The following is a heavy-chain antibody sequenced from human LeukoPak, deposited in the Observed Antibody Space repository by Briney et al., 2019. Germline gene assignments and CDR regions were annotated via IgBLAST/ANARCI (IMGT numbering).Heavy chain of an antibody. CDR1: GFTFDDYG. V-gene: IGHV3-20*04. CDR3: ARYGGAFPYTSVYYYYMDV. CDR2: INWNGGST. Sequence: GGSLRLSCAASGFTFDDYGMSWVRQAPGKGLEWVSGINWNGGSTGYADSVKGRFTISRDNAKNSLYLQMNSLRAEDTALYYCARYGGAFPYTSVYYYYMDVWGKGTTVTVSS. D-gene: IGHD1-26*01. J-gene: IGHJ6*03.